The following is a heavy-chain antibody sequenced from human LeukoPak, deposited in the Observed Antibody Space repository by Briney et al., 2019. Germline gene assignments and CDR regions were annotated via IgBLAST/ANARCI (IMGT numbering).Heavy chain of an antibody. CDR1: GGSISSYY. V-gene: IGHV4-59*01. D-gene: IGHD6-19*01. J-gene: IGHJ4*02. CDR2: IYYSGST. CDR3: ARDPSPGYSSGWYYFDY. Sequence: SETLSLTCTVSGGSISSYYWSWIRQPPGKGLEWIGYIYYSGSTNYNPSLKSRVTISVDTSKNQFSLKLNSVTAADTAVYYCARDPSPGYSSGWYYFDYWGQGTLVTVSS.